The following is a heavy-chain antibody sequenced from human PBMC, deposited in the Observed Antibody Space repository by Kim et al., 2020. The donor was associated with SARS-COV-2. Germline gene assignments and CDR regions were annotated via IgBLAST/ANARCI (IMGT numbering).Heavy chain of an antibody. J-gene: IGHJ6*01. CDR3: AKSQNLVRFYYYAMDV. Sequence: GGSLRLSCAASGFTFGDYAMNWVRQSPGKVLEWVSSISSGDGSTYYADSVKGRFIISRDNSKNMLYLQMNNLRAEDTALYYCAKSQNLVRFYYYAMDVWG. CDR1: GFTFGDYA. D-gene: IGHD2-8*02. V-gene: IGHV3-23*01. CDR2: ISSGDGST.